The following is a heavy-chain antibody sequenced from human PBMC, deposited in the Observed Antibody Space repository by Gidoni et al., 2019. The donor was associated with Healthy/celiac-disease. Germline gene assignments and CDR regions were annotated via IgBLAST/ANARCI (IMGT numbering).Heavy chain of an antibody. CDR1: GGSFSGYY. V-gene: IGHV4-34*01. CDR2: INHSGST. D-gene: IGHD2-21*01. CDR3: ARDVCDSHYGMDV. Sequence: QVQLQQWGAGLLKHSETLSLTCAVDGGSFSGYYWSGIRQPPGQGLAWIGEINHSGSTNYNPSLTSRVTISVDTSKNQFSLKLSSVTAADTAVYYCARDVCDSHYGMDVWGQGTTVTVSS. J-gene: IGHJ6*02.